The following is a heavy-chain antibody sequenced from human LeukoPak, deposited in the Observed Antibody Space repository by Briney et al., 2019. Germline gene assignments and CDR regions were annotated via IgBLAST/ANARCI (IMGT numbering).Heavy chain of an antibody. V-gene: IGHV4-59*01. CDR1: GGSISSYY. D-gene: IGHD3-22*01. Sequence: SETLSLTCTVSGGSISSYYWSWIWQPPGKGLEWIGYIYYSGSTNYNPSLKSRVTISVDTSKNQFSLKLSSVTAADTAVYYCARVYDSSGSLYYYYYYGMDVWGQGTTVTVSS. CDR3: ARVYDSSGSLYYYYYYGMDV. CDR2: IYYSGST. J-gene: IGHJ6*02.